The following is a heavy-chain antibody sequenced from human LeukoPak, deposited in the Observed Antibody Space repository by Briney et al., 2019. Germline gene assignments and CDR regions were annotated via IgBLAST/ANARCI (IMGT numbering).Heavy chain of an antibody. CDR3: SRHSDTYCSRANCYVDNFYGLDV. CDR1: GFTFSVSA. CDR2: IICRANNNLP. J-gene: IGHJ6*02. D-gene: IGHD2-2*01. V-gene: IGHV3-73*01. Sequence: GGSQTLLCAPSGFTFSVSAVHCARHACRGGGEWVGCIICRANNNLPGYAAVVTGTFTISRDDSSNTAYLQMNSLKTEDTAVYYCSRHSDTYCSRANCYVDNFYGLDVWGQGTRVTVSS.